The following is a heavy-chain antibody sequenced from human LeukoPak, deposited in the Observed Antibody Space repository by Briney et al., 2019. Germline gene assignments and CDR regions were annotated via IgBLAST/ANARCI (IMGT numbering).Heavy chain of an antibody. V-gene: IGHV1-2*06. J-gene: IGHJ4*02. D-gene: IGHD4-17*01. CDR3: ARGTMTTVTTGIGY. CDR1: GYTFTGYY. Sequence: ASVKVSCKASGYTFTGYYMHWVRQAPGQGLEWMGRINPNSGGTNYAQKFQGRVTMTRDTSISTAYMELSRLRSDDMAVYYCARGTMTTVTTGIGYWGQGTLVTVSS. CDR2: INPNSGGT.